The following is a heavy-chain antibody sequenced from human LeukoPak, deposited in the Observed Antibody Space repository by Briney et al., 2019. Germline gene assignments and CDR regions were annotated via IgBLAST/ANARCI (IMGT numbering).Heavy chain of an antibody. J-gene: IGHJ4*02. Sequence: GGSLRLSCAASGFTFSRYSMNWVRQAPGKGLEWVSSISSSSSYIYYADSVKGRFTISRDNAKNSLYLQMNSLRAEDTAVYYCATLMLGVTYYYDSSGYYPLDYWGQGTLVTVSS. D-gene: IGHD3-22*01. CDR3: ATLMLGVTYYYDSSGYYPLDY. CDR1: GFTFSRYS. CDR2: ISSSSSYI. V-gene: IGHV3-21*04.